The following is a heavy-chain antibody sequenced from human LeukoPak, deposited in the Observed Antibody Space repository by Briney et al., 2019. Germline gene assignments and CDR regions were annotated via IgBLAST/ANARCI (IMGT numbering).Heavy chain of an antibody. J-gene: IGHJ4*02. CDR3: AKTMGAIDHDY. V-gene: IGHV3-30*04. CDR2: ISYDGSKK. D-gene: IGHD2-2*02. CDR1: GFTFSSYA. Sequence: GGSLRLSCAASGFTFSSYAIHWVRQAPGKGLEWVAVISYDGSKKCYADSVKGRFTISRDNSENTLYLQMNSLRVEDTAVYYCAKTMGAIDHDYWGQGTLVTVSS.